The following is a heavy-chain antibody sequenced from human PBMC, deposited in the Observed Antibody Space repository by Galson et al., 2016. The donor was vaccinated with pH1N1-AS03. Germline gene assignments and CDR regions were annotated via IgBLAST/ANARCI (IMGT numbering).Heavy chain of an antibody. CDR3: AKVGGEGYNRYFYGMDA. D-gene: IGHD5-24*01. J-gene: IGHJ6*04. Sequence: SVKVPCKASGYTFTSYGIPWVRQAPGQGLEWMGRISPYNGNTKYAQKFPGRVTMTTDTSTSTAYMELSSLRSEDTAVYYCAKVGGEGYNRYFYGMDAWGEGTTVTISS. CDR2: ISPYNGNT. CDR1: GYTFTSYG. V-gene: IGHV1-18*01.